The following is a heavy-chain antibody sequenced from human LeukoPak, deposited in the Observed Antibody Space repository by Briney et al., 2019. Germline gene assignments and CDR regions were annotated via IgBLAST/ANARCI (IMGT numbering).Heavy chain of an antibody. D-gene: IGHD2-2*01. CDR2: IYXXGST. Sequence: WXXVIYXXGSTYYAASVKGRFTISRDNSKNTLYLQMNSLRAEDTAMYYCARERGYCSSTSCYDHYYGMDVWGQGTTVTVSS. V-gene: IGHV3-53*01. CDR3: ARERGYCSSTSCYDHYYGMDV. J-gene: IGHJ6*02.